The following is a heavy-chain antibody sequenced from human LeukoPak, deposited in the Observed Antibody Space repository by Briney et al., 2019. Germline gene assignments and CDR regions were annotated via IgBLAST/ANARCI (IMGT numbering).Heavy chain of an antibody. Sequence: GSLRLSCAVSGFTFSDYAMHWVRQAPGKGLEWLTFITGDGNIKFHADSVKGRFSVSRDDSKNAQYLQMTSLRPEDTAVYYRAKERLYSGSSFSYWGQGTLVTVSS. V-gene: IGHV3-30*02. J-gene: IGHJ4*02. CDR1: GFTFSDYA. CDR3: AKERLYSGSSFSY. CDR2: ITGDGNIK. D-gene: IGHD1-26*01.